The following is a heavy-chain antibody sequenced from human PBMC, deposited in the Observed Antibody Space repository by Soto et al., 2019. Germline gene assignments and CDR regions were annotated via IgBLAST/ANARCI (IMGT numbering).Heavy chain of an antibody. J-gene: IGHJ6*02. CDR1: GGSISSYY. CDR2: IYYSGST. CDR3: VSTRYYYGSGDYYYYYGMDV. Sequence: SETLSLTCTVSGGSISSYYWSWIRQPPGKGLEWIGYIYYSGSTNYNPSLKSRVTISVDTSKNQFSLKLSSVTAADTAVYYCVSTRYYYGSGDYYYYYGMDVWGQGTTVTVSS. D-gene: IGHD3-10*01. V-gene: IGHV4-59*01.